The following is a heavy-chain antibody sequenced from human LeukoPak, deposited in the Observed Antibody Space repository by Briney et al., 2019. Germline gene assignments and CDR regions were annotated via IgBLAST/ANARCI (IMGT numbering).Heavy chain of an antibody. CDR1: GYTFTGYY. V-gene: IGHV1-2*02. CDR3: ASSCDLWSGYLPFDY. J-gene: IGHJ4*02. CDR2: INPNSGGT. Sequence: ASVKVSCKASGYTFTGYYMHWVRQAPGQGLEWMGWINPNSGGTNYAQKFQGRVTMTRDTSISTAYMELSRMRSDDTAVYYCASSCDLWSGYLPFDYWGQGTLVTVSS. D-gene: IGHD3-3*01.